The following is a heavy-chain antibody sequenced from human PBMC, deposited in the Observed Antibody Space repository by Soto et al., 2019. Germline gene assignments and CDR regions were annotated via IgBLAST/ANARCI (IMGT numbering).Heavy chain of an antibody. CDR3: ARAPYSSSWYYFDY. V-gene: IGHV1-2*04. CDR2: INPNSGGT. CDR1: GYTFTGYY. J-gene: IGHJ4*02. D-gene: IGHD6-13*01. Sequence: GASVKVSCKASGYTFTGYYMHWVRQAPGQGLEWMGWINPNSGGTNYAQKFQGWVTLTRDTSISTAYMELSRLRSDDTAVYYCARAPYSSSWYYFDYWGQETLVTVSS.